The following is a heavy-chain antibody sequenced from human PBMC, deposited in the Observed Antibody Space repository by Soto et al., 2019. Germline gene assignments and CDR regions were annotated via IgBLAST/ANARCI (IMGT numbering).Heavy chain of an antibody. D-gene: IGHD2-15*01. V-gene: IGHV3-23*01. CDR3: AKGYCSGGSCFSRFDP. CDR1: GFTFSSYA. Sequence: EVQLLESGGGLVQPGGSLRLSCAASGFTFSSYAMSWVRQAPGKGLEWVSAISGSGGSTYYADSVKGRFTISRDNSKNTLYLQMNSLRAEDTAVYYCAKGYCSGGSCFSRFDPWGQGTLVTVSS. J-gene: IGHJ5*02. CDR2: ISGSGGST.